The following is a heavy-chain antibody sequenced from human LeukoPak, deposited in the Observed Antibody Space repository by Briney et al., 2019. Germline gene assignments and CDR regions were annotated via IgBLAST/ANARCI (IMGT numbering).Heavy chain of an antibody. J-gene: IGHJ5*02. V-gene: IGHV1-46*01. Sequence: ASVKISCTASGYTFTNFYMHWVRQAPGQGLEWMGIINPTGGSTTYSQKFQGRVTMTRDTSTSTVYMQLSSLRSEDTAVYYCAREQGSRSIWRNWFDPWGQGTLVTVSS. CDR3: AREQGSRSIWRNWFDP. CDR2: INPTGGST. D-gene: IGHD3-3*01. CDR1: GYTFTNFY.